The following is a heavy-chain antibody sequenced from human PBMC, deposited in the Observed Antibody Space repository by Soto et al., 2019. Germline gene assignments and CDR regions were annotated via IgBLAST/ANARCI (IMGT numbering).Heavy chain of an antibody. CDR3: ARDRFWSGSNYYYGMDV. CDR2: IYSSGST. J-gene: IGHJ6*02. CDR1: GGSISSGGYY. V-gene: IGHV4-31*03. D-gene: IGHD3-3*01. Sequence: LSLTCTVSGGSISSGGYYWSWIRQHPGKGLEWIGYIYSSGSTYYNPSLKSRVTISVDTSKNQFSLKLSSVTAADTAVYYCARDRFWSGSNYYYGMDVWGQGTTVTVSS.